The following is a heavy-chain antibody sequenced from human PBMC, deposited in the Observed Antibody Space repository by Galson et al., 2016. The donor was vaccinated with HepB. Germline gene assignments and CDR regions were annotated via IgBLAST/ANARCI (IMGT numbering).Heavy chain of an antibody. Sequence: VTVSCKASGGTFSTYAIHWVRQAPGQGLEWMGGIIPISGTSDSAQKFQGRVTITADESMNTVSMELNSLKSYDTAVYYCARAMGHDFNPDAFDIWGQGTMVTVSS. CDR1: GGTFSTYA. CDR2: IIPISGTS. D-gene: IGHD3-3*01. J-gene: IGHJ3*02. CDR3: ARAMGHDFNPDAFDI. V-gene: IGHV1-69*13.